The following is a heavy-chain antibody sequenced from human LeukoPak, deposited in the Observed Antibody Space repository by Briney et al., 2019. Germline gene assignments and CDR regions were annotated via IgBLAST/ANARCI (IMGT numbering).Heavy chain of an antibody. CDR3: ASQSPSDSSGWYGGAFDI. J-gene: IGHJ3*02. CDR2: SIPIFGTA. CDR1: GGTFSRYA. V-gene: IGHV1-69*01. D-gene: IGHD6-19*01. Sequence: GSSVKVSCKASGGTFSRYAISWVGQAPGQGGEWMGGSIPIFGTANYAKKFQGRVTITADEPTSTAYMELSSLRSAGTAVYYCASQSPSDSSGWYGGAFDIWGQATMVTVSS.